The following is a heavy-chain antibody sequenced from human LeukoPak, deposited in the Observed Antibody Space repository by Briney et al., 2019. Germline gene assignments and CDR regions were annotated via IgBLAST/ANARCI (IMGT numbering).Heavy chain of an antibody. J-gene: IGHJ4*02. V-gene: IGHV4-34*12. CDR3: ARHARVAAHTNHLDY. D-gene: IGHD6-6*01. CDR2: IFHSGTT. CDR1: GASFSGYY. Sequence: SETLSLTCAVYGASFSGYYWSWPRQSPGKGLEWSGEIFHSGTTNYNPSLKSRVTISVDTSKNHFSLKVSSVTAADTAVYYCARHARVAAHTNHLDYWGRGTLVTVSS.